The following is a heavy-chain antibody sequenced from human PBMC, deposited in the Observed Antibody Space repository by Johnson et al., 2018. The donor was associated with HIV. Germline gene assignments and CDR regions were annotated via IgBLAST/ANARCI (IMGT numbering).Heavy chain of an antibody. J-gene: IGHJ3*02. CDR3: AKSGGWYAFDI. CDR1: GFTFSSYD. CDR2: IGTAGDT. Sequence: VQLVESGGGLVQPGGSLRLSCAASGFTFSSYDMHWVRQATGKCLEWVSAIGTAGDTYYPGSVKGRFTISRENAKNSLYLQMNSLRAEDTAVYYCAKSGGWYAFDIWGQGTMVIVSS. D-gene: IGHD6-19*01. V-gene: IGHV3-13*01.